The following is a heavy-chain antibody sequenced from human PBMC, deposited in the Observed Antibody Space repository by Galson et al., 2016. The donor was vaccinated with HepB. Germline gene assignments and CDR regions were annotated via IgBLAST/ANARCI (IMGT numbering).Heavy chain of an antibody. CDR3: AREFSHDNPAWGSYGMDV. Sequence: SETLSLTCNVSGGSVSGPYYYWSWIRQPPGKGLEYIGHIFYSGRTTYNPSLRSRVTISLGTSENQFSLRLSSVTAADTALYYCAREFSHDNPAWGSYGMDVWGQGTTVTVSS. CDR2: IFYSGRT. D-gene: IGHD3-16*01. J-gene: IGHJ6*02. CDR1: GGSVSGPYYY. V-gene: IGHV4-61*01.